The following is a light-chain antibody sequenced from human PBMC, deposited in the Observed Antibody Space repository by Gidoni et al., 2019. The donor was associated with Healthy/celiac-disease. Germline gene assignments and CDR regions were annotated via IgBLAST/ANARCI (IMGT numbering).Light chain of an antibody. Sequence: EIVLTQSPATLSLSPGERATLSCRASQSVSSYLDWYQQTPGQAPRLLIYDASSRATGIPARFSGSGSGTDFTLTISSLEPEDVAVYYCQQRRNWPLTFGGGPKVEIK. CDR2: DAS. V-gene: IGKV3-11*01. CDR3: QQRRNWPLT. J-gene: IGKJ4*01. CDR1: QSVSSY.